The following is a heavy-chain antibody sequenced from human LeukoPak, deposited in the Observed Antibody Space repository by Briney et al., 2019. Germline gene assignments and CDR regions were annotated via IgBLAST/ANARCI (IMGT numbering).Heavy chain of an antibody. Sequence: SVKVSCKASGYTFTSYGISWVRQAPGQGLEWMGRIIPILGIPNYAQKFQGRVTITADKPTGTAYMELRSLRSEDTALYYCASENGDYNAFDIWGHGTMVTVSS. J-gene: IGHJ3*02. CDR3: ASENGDYNAFDI. D-gene: IGHD4-17*01. V-gene: IGHV1-69*04. CDR1: GYTFTSYG. CDR2: IIPILGIP.